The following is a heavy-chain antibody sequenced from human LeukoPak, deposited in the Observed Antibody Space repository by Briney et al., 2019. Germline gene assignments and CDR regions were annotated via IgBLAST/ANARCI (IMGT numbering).Heavy chain of an antibody. Sequence: PSETLSLTCTVSGGSISSSSYYWGWIRQPPGKGLEWIGSIYYSGSTYYNPSLKSRVTISVDTSKNQFSLKLSSVTAADTAVYYCARHGYRYDLDYWGQGTLVTVSS. CDR1: GGSISSSSYY. J-gene: IGHJ4*02. CDR3: ARHGYRYDLDY. CDR2: IYYSGST. D-gene: IGHD5-18*01. V-gene: IGHV4-39*01.